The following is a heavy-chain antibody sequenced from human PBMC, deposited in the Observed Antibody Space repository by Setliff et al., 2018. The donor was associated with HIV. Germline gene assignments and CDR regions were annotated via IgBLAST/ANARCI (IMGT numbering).Heavy chain of an antibody. V-gene: IGHV5-51*01. CDR2: VYPGDSDT. J-gene: IGHJ4*02. CDR1: GFNFLAHW. Sequence: PGESLKISCQCSGFNFLAHWIGWVSQVPEKGLEWMGVVYPGDSDTRYNPSFEGQVTVSADKTITTAYLQLTSLKASDTAMYFCARLPYYVSGGVFDHWGKGTLVTVSS. CDR3: ARLPYYVSGGVFDH. D-gene: IGHD3-10*01.